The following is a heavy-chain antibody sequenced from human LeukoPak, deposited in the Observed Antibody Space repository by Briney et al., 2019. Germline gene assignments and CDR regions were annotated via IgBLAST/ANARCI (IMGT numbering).Heavy chain of an antibody. D-gene: IGHD6-13*01. J-gene: IGHJ4*02. CDR1: GGSISSYY. V-gene: IGHV4-59*01. CDR3: ARFTESIAAD. CDR2: IYYSGST. Sequence: SETLSLTCTVSGGSISSYYWSWIRQPPGKGLEWIGYIYYSGSTNYNPSLKSRVTISVDTSKNQFSLKLGSVTAADTAVYYCARFTESIAADWGQGTLVTVSS.